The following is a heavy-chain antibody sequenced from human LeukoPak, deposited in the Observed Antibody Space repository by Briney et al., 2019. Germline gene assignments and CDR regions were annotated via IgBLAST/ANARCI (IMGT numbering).Heavy chain of an antibody. D-gene: IGHD6-13*01. V-gene: IGHV3-48*01. CDR2: ISSSSSTI. Sequence: PGGSLRLSCAASGFTFSSYSMNWVRQAPGKGLEWVSYISSSSSTIYYADSVKGRFTISRDNAKNSLYPQMNSLRAEDTAVYYCARVIAAAGYNWFDPWGQGTLVTVSS. CDR3: ARVIAAAGYNWFDP. CDR1: GFTFSSYS. J-gene: IGHJ5*02.